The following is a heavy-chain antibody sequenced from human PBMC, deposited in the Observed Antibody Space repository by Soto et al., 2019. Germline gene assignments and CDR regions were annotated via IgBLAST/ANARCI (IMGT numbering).Heavy chain of an antibody. J-gene: IGHJ5*01. CDR1: GVTFSTFA. CDR2: ISNTGGAT. V-gene: IGHV3-23*01. D-gene: IGHD3-22*01. CDR3: PIGRHKTSGSITWFDA. Sequence: EVQLLDSGGGLVQPGGSLRLSCAVSGVTFSTFAMNWVRQAPGKGLEWVSTISNTGGATFYAASVKGRFTISRVNSKNTLYLETHSPSAVGSAIYLCPIGRHKTSGSITWFDAWGRGIQVTVAS.